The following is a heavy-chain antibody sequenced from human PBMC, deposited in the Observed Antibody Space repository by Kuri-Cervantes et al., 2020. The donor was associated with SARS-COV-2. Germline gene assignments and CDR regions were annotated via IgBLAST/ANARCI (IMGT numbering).Heavy chain of an antibody. V-gene: IGHV1-69*05. Sequence: SVKVSCKASGGTFSSYAISWVRQAPGQGLEWMGGLIPIFGTANYAQKFQGRVTITTDESTSTAYMELSSLRSEDTAVYYCARGTPTALLGLSDLCFDYWGQGTLVTVSS. CDR2: LIPIFGTA. J-gene: IGHJ4*02. CDR3: ARGTPTALLGLSDLCFDY. D-gene: IGHD2-15*01. CDR1: GGTFSSYA.